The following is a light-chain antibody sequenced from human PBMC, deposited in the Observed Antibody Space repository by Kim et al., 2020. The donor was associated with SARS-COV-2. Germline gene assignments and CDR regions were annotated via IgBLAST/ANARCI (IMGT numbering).Light chain of an antibody. CDR2: STD. CDR1: RSNIRSNF. CDR3: ATWDDSLGGPV. J-gene: IGLJ3*02. Sequence: GPRVTISCSGRRSNIRSNFVRRYQPPPQTAPQLIIYSTDERPSGVPDRFSGSKSGTSASLAISALQSEDEGDYYCATWDDSLGGPVFGGGTQLTVL. V-gene: IGLV1-44*01.